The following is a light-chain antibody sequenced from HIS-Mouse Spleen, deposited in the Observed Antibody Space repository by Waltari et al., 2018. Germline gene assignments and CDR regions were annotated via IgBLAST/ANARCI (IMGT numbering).Light chain of an antibody. CDR1: QSISSW. J-gene: IGKJ2*01. V-gene: IGKV1-5*03. CDR2: KAS. CDR3: QQYNSYSPVYT. Sequence: DIQMTQSPSTLSASVGDRVTITCRARQSISSWLAWYQQKPGKAPKLLIYKASSLESGVPSRFSGSGSGTEFTLTISSLQPDDFATYYCQQYNSYSPVYTFGQGTKLEIK.